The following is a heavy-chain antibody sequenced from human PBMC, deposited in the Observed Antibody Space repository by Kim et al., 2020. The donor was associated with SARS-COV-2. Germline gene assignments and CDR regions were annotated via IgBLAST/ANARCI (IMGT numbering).Heavy chain of an antibody. CDR2: ISGSGGST. J-gene: IGHJ3*02. CDR1: GFTFSSYA. D-gene: IGHD2-21*01. V-gene: IGHV3-23*01. Sequence: GGSLRLSCAASGFTFSSYAMSWVRQAPGKGLEWVSAISGSGGSTYYADSVKGRFTISRDNSKNTLYLQMNSLRAEDTAVYYCAKDPIPLSPGSPPSAFDIWGQGTMVTVSS. CDR3: AKDPIPLSPGSPPSAFDI.